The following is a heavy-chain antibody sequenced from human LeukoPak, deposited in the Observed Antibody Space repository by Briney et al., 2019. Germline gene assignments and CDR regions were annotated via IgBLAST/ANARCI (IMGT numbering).Heavy chain of an antibody. Sequence: GGSLRLSCAASGFTFSSYAMSWVRQAPGKGLEWVSAISGSGGSTYYADSVRGRFTISRDNSKKMLYLQMNSLRAEDTAVYYCAKGKVNHDGALDTWGQGTLVTVSS. CDR1: GFTFSSYA. CDR2: ISGSGGST. D-gene: IGHD2-21*01. CDR3: AKGKVNHDGALDT. V-gene: IGHV3-23*01. J-gene: IGHJ3*02.